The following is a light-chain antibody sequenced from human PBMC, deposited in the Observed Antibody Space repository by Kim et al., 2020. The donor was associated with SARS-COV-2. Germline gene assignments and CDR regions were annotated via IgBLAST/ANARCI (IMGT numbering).Light chain of an antibody. V-gene: IGKV3-15*01. CDR1: QSVGTT. Sequence: SLSPGERVPLSSRPSQSVGTTLAWYRQPPGQAPRLLIYGASIRATGVPARFSGSGSGTEFTLTITSLQSEDFAVYYCQQCNDWPRTFGQGTKLEIK. CDR2: GAS. CDR3: QQCNDWPRT. J-gene: IGKJ2*01.